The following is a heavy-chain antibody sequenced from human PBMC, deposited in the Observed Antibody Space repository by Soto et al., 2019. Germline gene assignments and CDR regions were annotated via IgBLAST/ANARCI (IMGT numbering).Heavy chain of an antibody. CDR3: ARARTIVGATIQGVAFDY. CDR1: GGSISSSNW. Sequence: QVQLQESGPGLVKPSGTLSLTCAVSGGSISSSNWWSWVRQPPGKGLEWIGEIYHRGSTNYNPSLQSRVTISVDKSKNQFSLKLSSVTAADTAVYYCARARTIVGATIQGVAFDYWGQGTLVTVSS. CDR2: IYHRGST. J-gene: IGHJ4*02. V-gene: IGHV4-4*02. D-gene: IGHD5-12*01.